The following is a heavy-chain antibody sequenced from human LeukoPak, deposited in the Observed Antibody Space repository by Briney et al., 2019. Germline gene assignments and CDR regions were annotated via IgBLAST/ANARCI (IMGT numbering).Heavy chain of an antibody. V-gene: IGHV4-34*01. D-gene: IGHD2-2*01. CDR1: GGSFSGYY. CDR3: ARVRKGYCSSTTCYDRFYYYYIDV. J-gene: IGHJ6*03. Sequence: SETLSLTCAVYGGSFSGYYWTGIRQPPGKGLEWIGEAYHSENTNYSPSLKSRITISVDTSKNQFSLRLRSATAADTAVYYCARVRKGYCSSTTCYDRFYYYYIDVWDKGTTVTVSS. CDR2: AYHSENT.